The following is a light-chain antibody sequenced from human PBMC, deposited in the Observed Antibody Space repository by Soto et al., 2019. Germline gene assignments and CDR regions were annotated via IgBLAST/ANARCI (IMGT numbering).Light chain of an antibody. Sequence: IQVTHSPSSVSASVGDRVTITXXASQDIAAYLAWYQHKPGRAPELLIHAASSLQSGVPSRFSGSGSGTDFTLTINSLQPEDFATYYCQQAYSFPITFGQGTRLEIK. J-gene: IGKJ5*01. CDR2: AAS. CDR1: QDIAAY. CDR3: QQAYSFPIT. V-gene: IGKV1D-12*01.